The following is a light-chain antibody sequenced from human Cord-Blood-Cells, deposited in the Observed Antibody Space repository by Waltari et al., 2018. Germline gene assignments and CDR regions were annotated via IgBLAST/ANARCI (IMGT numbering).Light chain of an antibody. CDR3: CSYAGSYNNYV. Sequence: QSALTQPRSVSGSPGQSVTISCTGTSSDVGGYNYVSWYQQHPGKAPKLMIYDVSKRPSGVPDRFSGSKSGNTASLTISGLQAEDEADYYCCSYAGSYNNYVFGTGTKVTDL. V-gene: IGLV2-11*01. J-gene: IGLJ1*01. CDR2: DVS. CDR1: SSDVGGYNY.